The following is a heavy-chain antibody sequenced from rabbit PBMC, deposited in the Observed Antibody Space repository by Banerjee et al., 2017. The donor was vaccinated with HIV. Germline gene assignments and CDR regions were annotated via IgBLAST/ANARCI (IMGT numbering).Heavy chain of an antibody. J-gene: IGHJ4*01. CDR3: ARGGSSGYTDL. CDR1: GFSFSSSYY. V-gene: IGHV1S40*01. D-gene: IGHD1-1*01. Sequence: QSVEESGGDLVQPEGSLTLTCTTSGFSFSSSYYMCWVRQAPGKGLEWIGCIYTGVSGSTYYASWAKGRFTISKTSSATVTLQMTSLTAADTATYFCARGGSSGYTDLWGQGTLVTVS. CDR2: IYTGVSGST.